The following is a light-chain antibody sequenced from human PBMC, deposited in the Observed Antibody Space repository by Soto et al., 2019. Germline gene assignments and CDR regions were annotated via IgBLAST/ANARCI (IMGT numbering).Light chain of an antibody. CDR3: SSYTSSITLTV. CDR2: DVS. CDR1: SSDVGAYNY. V-gene: IGLV2-14*01. Sequence: QSALTQPASVSGSPGQSITISCTGTSSDVGAYNYVSWYQQHPGKAPKLMIYDVSNRPSGVSNRFSGSKSGNTASLTISGLQAEDDADYYCSSYTSSITLTVFGGGTQLTVL. J-gene: IGLJ2*01.